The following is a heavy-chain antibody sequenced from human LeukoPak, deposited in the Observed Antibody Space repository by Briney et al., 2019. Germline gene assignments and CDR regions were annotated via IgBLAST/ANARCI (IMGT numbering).Heavy chain of an antibody. J-gene: IGHJ4*02. V-gene: IGHV3-23*01. CDR1: EFTFDNYA. CDR3: AKGGPTGSNYFDF. CDR2: ISGSGYYS. Sequence: GGSLRLSCAASEFTFDNYAMSRVRQAPGKGLEWVSVISGSGYYSYYADSVKGRFTVSRDNSKTTLYLQMNSLRADDTAVYYCAKGGPTGSNYFDFWGQGTLVTVSS. D-gene: IGHD1-26*01.